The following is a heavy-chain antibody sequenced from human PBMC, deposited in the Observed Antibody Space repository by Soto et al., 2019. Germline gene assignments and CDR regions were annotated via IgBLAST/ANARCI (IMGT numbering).Heavy chain of an antibody. CDR2: IIPIFGTA. CDR1: GGTFSSYA. Sequence: QVQLVQSGAEVKKPGSSVKVSCKASGGTFSSYAISWVRQAPGQGLEWMGGIIPIFGTANYAQKVQGRVTITADESTSTAYMELSSLRSEDTAVYYCARDNGGSYSNDYYDYYGMDVWGQGTTVTVSS. CDR3: ARDNGGSYSNDYYDYYGMDV. J-gene: IGHJ6*02. D-gene: IGHD1-26*01. V-gene: IGHV1-69*01.